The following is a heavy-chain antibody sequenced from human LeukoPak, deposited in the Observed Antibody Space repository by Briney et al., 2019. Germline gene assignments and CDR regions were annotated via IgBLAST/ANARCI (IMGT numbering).Heavy chain of an antibody. CDR3: ARDGPYSSGFLYYFDY. V-gene: IGHV1-58*02. D-gene: IGHD6-19*01. Sequence: ASVKVSCKASGFTFTSSAMQWVRQARGQRLEWIGWIVVGSGNTNYAQKFQERVTITRDMSTSTAYMELSSLRSEDTAVYYCARDGPYSSGFLYYFDYWGQGTLVTVSS. J-gene: IGHJ4*02. CDR2: IVVGSGNT. CDR1: GFTFTSSA.